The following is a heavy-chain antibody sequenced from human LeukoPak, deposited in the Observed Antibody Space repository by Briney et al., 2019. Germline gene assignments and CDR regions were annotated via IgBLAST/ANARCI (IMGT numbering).Heavy chain of an antibody. D-gene: IGHD5/OR15-5a*01. J-gene: IGHJ4*02. CDR3: AKVSVMLGLRKFDY. V-gene: IGHV3-23*01. Sequence: GGSLRLSCAASGFTFSSYAMTCVRQAPGKGLEWVSAISGSGSSTYYADSVKGRFSISRDNSKNRLYLLMNSLRAEDTAVYYCAKVSVMLGLRKFDYWGQGTLVTVSS. CDR1: GFTFSSYA. CDR2: ISGSGSST.